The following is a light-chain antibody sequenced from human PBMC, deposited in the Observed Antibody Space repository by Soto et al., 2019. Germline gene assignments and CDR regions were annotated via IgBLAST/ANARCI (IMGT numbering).Light chain of an antibody. J-gene: IGKJ3*01. Sequence: DIHMTQSPSSLSATVGDRVTITCRASQDISNYLAWHQQKPGKVPKLLIYAASTLQPGVPSRFSGSGSGTDFTLTISSLQPEDVATYYCQKYYGAPPETFGPGTKAAIK. CDR1: QDISNY. CDR3: QKYYGAPPET. CDR2: AAS. V-gene: IGKV1-27*01.